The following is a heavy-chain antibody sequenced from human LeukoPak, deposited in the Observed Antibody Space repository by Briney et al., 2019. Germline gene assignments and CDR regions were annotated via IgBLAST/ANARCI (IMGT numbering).Heavy chain of an antibody. D-gene: IGHD2-2*02. CDR2: INPNSGGT. CDR1: GYTFTGYY. V-gene: IGHV1-2*02. Sequence: GASVKVSCKASGYTFTGYYMRWVRQAPGQGLEWMGWINPNSGGTNYAQKFQGRVTMTRDTSISTAYMELSRLRSDDTAVYYCARDPLRYCSSTSCYTDPIYYYGMDVWGQGTTVTVSS. CDR3: ARDPLRYCSSTSCYTDPIYYYGMDV. J-gene: IGHJ6*02.